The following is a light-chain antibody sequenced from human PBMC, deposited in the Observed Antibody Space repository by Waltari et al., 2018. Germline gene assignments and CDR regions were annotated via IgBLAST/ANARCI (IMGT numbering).Light chain of an antibody. CDR1: SSNIGFTT. Sequence: QSVLTQPPSASGTPGPRVTISCPGSSSNIGFTTVSWYHQVPGTAPKLLTYTENQRPSGVPDRFSGSKSGSSASLAISGLQSEDEAEYYCAAWDDSLNGWVFGGGTKVTVV. CDR2: TEN. V-gene: IGLV1-44*01. J-gene: IGLJ3*02. CDR3: AAWDDSLNGWV.